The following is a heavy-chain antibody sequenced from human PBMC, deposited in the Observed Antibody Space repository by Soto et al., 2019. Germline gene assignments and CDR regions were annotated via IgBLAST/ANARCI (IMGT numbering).Heavy chain of an antibody. CDR3: ARGQNDSGMDV. D-gene: IGHD3-22*01. CDR1: GGSFIGYY. CDR2: INHSGST. Sequence: PSETLSLTCAVYGGSFIGYYWSWIRQPPGKGLECIGEINHSGSTNYNPSLKSRVTISEDTSKNQFSLKLSSVTAADTAVYYCARGQNDSGMDVWGQGTTVTVS. J-gene: IGHJ6*02. V-gene: IGHV4-34*01.